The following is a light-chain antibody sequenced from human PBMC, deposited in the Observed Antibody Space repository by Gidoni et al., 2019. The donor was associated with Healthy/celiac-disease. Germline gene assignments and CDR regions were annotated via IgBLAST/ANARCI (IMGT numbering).Light chain of an antibody. Sequence: IQMTQSPSSLSASVGDRVTITCRASQGISNYLAWYQQNPGKVPKHLIYAASTLQSGGPSRFSGSGSGTDFTLTISSLQPEDVATYYCQKYNSAPRTFGQGTKVEIK. CDR1: QGISNY. J-gene: IGKJ1*01. CDR2: AAS. CDR3: QKYNSAPRT. V-gene: IGKV1-27*01.